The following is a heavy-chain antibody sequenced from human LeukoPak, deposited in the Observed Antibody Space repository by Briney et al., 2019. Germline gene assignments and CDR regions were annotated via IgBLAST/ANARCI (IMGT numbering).Heavy chain of an antibody. J-gene: IGHJ4*02. CDR1: GFTFSSYA. D-gene: IGHD1-20*01. CDR3: AKETRITGTTYVDY. CDR2: ISGSGGST. V-gene: IGHV3-23*01. Sequence: PGGSLRLSCAASGFTFSSYAMSWVRQAPGKGLEWVSAISGSGGSTYYADSVKGRFAISRDNSKNTLYLQMNSLRAEDTAVYYCAKETRITGTTYVDYWGQGTLVTVSS.